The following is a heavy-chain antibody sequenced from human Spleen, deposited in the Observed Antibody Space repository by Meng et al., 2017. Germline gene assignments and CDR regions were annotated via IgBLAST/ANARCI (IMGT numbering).Heavy chain of an antibody. J-gene: IGHJ4*02. Sequence: CGSSVFNDCGICTTWGRQVPWKGREWLALKSSDGTNEYYAASVKGRFTISRDNSKTTLYLQLNSQRAEDTAMYFCARDGPHYDVDYWGQGTLVTVSS. CDR1: VFNDCGIC. CDR3: ARDGPHYDVDY. V-gene: IGHV3-33*08. D-gene: IGHD5-12*01. CDR2: KSSDGTNE.